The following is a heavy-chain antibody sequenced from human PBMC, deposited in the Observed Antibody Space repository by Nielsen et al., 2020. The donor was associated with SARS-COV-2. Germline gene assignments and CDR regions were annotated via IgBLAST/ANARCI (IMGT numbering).Heavy chain of an antibody. Sequence: ASVKVSCKASGYTFTGYYMHWVRQAPGQGLEWMGRINPNSGGTNYAQKFQGRVTMTRDTSISTAYMELSRLRSDDTAVYYCARATKRFLLHSDAFDIWGQGTMVTVSS. CDR2: INPNSGGT. CDR1: GYTFTGYY. D-gene: IGHD3-3*01. J-gene: IGHJ3*02. V-gene: IGHV1-2*06. CDR3: ARATKRFLLHSDAFDI.